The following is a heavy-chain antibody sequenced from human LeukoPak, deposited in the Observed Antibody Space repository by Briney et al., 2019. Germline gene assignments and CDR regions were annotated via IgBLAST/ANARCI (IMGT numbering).Heavy chain of an antibody. D-gene: IGHD6-13*01. CDR3: ARDHAAAAGTSFDY. J-gene: IGHJ4*02. CDR1: VGTFSSYA. Sequence: ASVKVSCKASVGTFSSYAISWVRQAPGQGLEWMGGIIPIFGTANYAQKFQGRVTITADKSTSTAYMELSSLRSEDTAVYYCARDHAAAAGTSFDYWGQGTLVTVSS. V-gene: IGHV1-69*06. CDR2: IIPIFGTA.